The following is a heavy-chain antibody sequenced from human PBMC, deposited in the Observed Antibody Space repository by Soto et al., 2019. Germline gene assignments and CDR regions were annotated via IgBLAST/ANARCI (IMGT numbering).Heavy chain of an antibody. Sequence: QVQLVESGGGVVQPGRSLRLSCAASGFTFSSYGMHWVRQAPGKGLEWVAVIWYDGSNKYYADSVKGRFTISRDNSKNPLYLKMNSLRAEDTAVYYCARKYRELLDYWGQGTLVTVSS. V-gene: IGHV3-33*01. J-gene: IGHJ4*02. CDR3: ARKYRELLDY. CDR1: GFTFSSYG. CDR2: IWYDGSNK. D-gene: IGHD1-26*01.